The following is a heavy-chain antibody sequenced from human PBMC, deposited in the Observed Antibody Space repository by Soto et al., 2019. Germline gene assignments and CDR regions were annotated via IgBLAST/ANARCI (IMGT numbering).Heavy chain of an antibody. J-gene: IGHJ4*02. CDR3: ARDGGGGIDY. CDR2: ISYDGSNK. D-gene: IGHD2-15*01. V-gene: IGHV3-30-3*01. Sequence: ESGGGLVQPGGSLRLSCAASGFTFSNCAMSWVRQAPGKGLEWVSVISYDGSNKYYADSVKGLFTISRDNSKNTLYLQMNSLRAEDTAVYYCARDGGGGIDYWGQGTLVTVSS. CDR1: GFTFSNCA.